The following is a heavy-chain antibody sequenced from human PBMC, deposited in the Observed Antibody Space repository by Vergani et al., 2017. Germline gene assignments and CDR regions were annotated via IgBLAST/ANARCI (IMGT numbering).Heavy chain of an antibody. Sequence: VQLVESGGGVVQPGRSLRLSCGASGFSFSIYAMQWVRQAPGKGLEWVSTLSASDRRTHYADSVKGRFTISRDNSKNTLFLHMNSLRPEDTAVYYCAKVGRSEVAGTFGAFDIWGQGTMVTVSS. CDR1: GFSFSIYA. CDR3: AKVGRSEVAGTFGAFDI. D-gene: IGHD6-19*01. CDR2: LSASDRRT. V-gene: IGHV3-23*04. J-gene: IGHJ3*02.